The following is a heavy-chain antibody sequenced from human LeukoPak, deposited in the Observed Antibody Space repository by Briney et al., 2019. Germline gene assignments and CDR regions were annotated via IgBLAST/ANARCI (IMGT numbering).Heavy chain of an antibody. Sequence: SETLSLTCTVSGGXLSSYYWSWIRQPPGTGLEWLGHIYYSGSTNYNPSLKSRVTISVHTSKNQFSLKQSSVTAADTAVYYCARVGARGIYYFDYWGQGTLVTVSS. J-gene: IGHJ4*02. CDR3: ARVGARGIYYFDY. CDR1: GGXLSSYY. CDR2: IYYSGST. V-gene: IGHV4-59*01. D-gene: IGHD1-14*01.